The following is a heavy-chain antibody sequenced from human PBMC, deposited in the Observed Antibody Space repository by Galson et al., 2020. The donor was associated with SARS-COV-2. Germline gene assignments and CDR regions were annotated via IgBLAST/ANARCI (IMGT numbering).Heavy chain of an antibody. D-gene: IGHD2-8*01. J-gene: IGHJ2*01. V-gene: IGHV4-4*02. Sequence: SETLSLTCTVSGGSISNNDWWSWVRQPPGKGLEWIGEISQSVTTHYNPSLKSRVTISGDKSKNQISLKLSSVTAADTAVYYCARDSGYCTDGVCYRYWYFDLWGRGTLVTV. CDR1: GGSISNNDW. CDR3: ARDSGYCTDGVCYRYWYFDL. CDR2: ISQSVTT.